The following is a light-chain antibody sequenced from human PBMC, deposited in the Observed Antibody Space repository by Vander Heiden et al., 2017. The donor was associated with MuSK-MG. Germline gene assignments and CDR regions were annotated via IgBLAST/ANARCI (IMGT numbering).Light chain of an antibody. J-gene: IGLJ3*02. CDR1: SSNIGAGYD. Sequence: QSVLTQPPSVSGAPGQRVTIPCTGSSSNIGAGYDVHWYQQLPGTAPKLLIYGNSNRPSGVPDRFSGSKSGTSASLAITGLQAEEEADYYCQSYDSSLSGPVFGGGTKLTVL. CDR3: QSYDSSLSGPV. V-gene: IGLV1-40*01. CDR2: GNS.